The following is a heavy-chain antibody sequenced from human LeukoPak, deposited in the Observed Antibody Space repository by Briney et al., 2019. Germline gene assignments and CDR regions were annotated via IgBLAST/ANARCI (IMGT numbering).Heavy chain of an antibody. D-gene: IGHD2-2*01. CDR2: IIPIFGTA. CDR1: GYTFTSYG. Sequence: ASGKVSCKASGYTFTSYGISWVRQAPGQGLEWMGGIIPIFGTANYAQKFQGRVTITADESTSTAYMELSSLRSEDTAVYYCARGRPAVPALPLDYWGQGTLVTVSS. J-gene: IGHJ4*02. V-gene: IGHV1-69*13. CDR3: ARGRPAVPALPLDY.